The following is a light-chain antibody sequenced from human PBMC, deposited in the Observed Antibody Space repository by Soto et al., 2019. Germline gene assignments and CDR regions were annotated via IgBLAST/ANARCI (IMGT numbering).Light chain of an antibody. V-gene: IGLV1-47*02. CDR3: AAWDDSLRGVV. CDR2: GNS. Sequence: QSVLTQPPSASGAPGQRVTLSCIGGSSNVGFNAVNWYQQLPGAAPKLLIHGNSQRPSGVPDRFSGSKSGTSASLAIIGLRAEDEVNYYCAAWDDSLRGVVLGGGTKLTAL. CDR1: SSNVGFNA. J-gene: IGLJ3*02.